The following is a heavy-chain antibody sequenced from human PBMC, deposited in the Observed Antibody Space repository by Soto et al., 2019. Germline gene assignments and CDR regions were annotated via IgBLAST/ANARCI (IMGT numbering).Heavy chain of an antibody. CDR2: ISGSGGST. Sequence: EVQLLESGGGLVQPGGSLRLSCSASGFTFSNYAMSWVRQAPGKGLEWVSAISGSGGSTYYVDSVKGRFTISRDNSKNTLYLQMNSLRAEDTAVYYCAKDRPTFRELFDYWGQGTLVTVSS. CDR3: AKDRPTFRELFDY. D-gene: IGHD3-10*01. J-gene: IGHJ4*02. V-gene: IGHV3-23*01. CDR1: GFTFSNYA.